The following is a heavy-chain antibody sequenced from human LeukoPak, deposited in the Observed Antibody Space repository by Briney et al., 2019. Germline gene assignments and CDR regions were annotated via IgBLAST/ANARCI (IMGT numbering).Heavy chain of an antibody. CDR3: ARDRAGFDP. CDR1: GFTFSSYW. J-gene: IGHJ5*02. D-gene: IGHD3-10*01. V-gene: IGHV3-7*05. CDR2: IKEDGSEK. Sequence: GGSLRLSCAASGFTFSSYWMSWVRQAPGKGLEWVANIKEDGSEKNCVDSVKGRFTISRDNTKNSLYLQMNSLRAEDTAVYYCARDRAGFDPWGQGTQVTVSS.